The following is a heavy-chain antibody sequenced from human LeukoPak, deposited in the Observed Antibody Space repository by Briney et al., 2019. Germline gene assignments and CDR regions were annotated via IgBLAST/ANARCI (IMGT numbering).Heavy chain of an antibody. CDR3: AKSATSNAFDM. Sequence: GGSLRLSCAASGFTFSSSAMTWVRQAPGKGLEWVSSISGGGDSTSYADSVKGRFTISRDNSKNTLYLQMNSLRAEDTAVYYCAKSATSNAFDMWGQGTMVTVSS. J-gene: IGHJ3*02. CDR2: ISGGGDST. CDR1: GFTFSSSA. V-gene: IGHV3-23*01.